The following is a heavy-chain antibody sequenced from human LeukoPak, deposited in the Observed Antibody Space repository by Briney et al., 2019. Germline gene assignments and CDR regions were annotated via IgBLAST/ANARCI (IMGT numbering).Heavy chain of an antibody. CDR2: ISGSGGST. Sequence: GGSLRLSCAASGFTFSSYAMSWVRQAPGKGLEWVSAISGSGGSTYYADSVKGRFTISRDNSKNTLYLQMNSLRAEDTAIYYWAKGYGSSSWTLFAYWGQGTLVTVSS. CDR3: AKGYGSSSWTLFAY. V-gene: IGHV3-23*01. J-gene: IGHJ4*02. D-gene: IGHD6-6*01. CDR1: GFTFSSYA.